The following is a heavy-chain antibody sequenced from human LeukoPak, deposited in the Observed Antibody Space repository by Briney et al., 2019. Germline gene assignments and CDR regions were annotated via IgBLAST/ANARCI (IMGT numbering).Heavy chain of an antibody. CDR3: ARTAKEWMAAAET. CDR1: GYTFTGYY. D-gene: IGHD6-13*01. CDR2: INPNSGGT. V-gene: IGHV1-2*02. Sequence: ASVKVSCKASGYTFTGYYMHWVRQAPGQGLEWMGWINPNSGGTNYAQKFQGRVTMTRDTSISTAYMELSRLRSDDTAVYYCARTAKEWMAAAETWGQGTLVTVSS. J-gene: IGHJ4*02.